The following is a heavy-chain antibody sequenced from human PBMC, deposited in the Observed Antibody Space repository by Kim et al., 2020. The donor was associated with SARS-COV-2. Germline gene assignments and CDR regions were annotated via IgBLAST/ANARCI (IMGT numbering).Heavy chain of an antibody. V-gene: IGHV3-7*01. CDR2: IKQDGSEK. J-gene: IGHJ6*02. Sequence: GGSLRLSCAASGFTFSSYWMSWVRQAPGKGLEWVANIKQDGSEKYYVDSVKGRFTISRDNAKNSLYLQMNSLRAEDTAVYFCARDPKLFWSGYYYPGGMDVWGQGTTVTVSS. CDR3: ARDPKLFWSGYYYPGGMDV. D-gene: IGHD3-3*01. CDR1: GFTFSSYW.